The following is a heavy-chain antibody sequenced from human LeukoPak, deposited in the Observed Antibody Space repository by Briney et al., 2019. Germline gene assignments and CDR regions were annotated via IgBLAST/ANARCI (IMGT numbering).Heavy chain of an antibody. D-gene: IGHD6-13*01. Sequence: GGSLRLSCAASGFTVSSNYMSWVRQAPGKGLEWVSVIYSGGSTYYADSVKGRFTISRDNSRNTVYLQMNSLRAEDTAVYYCAKDLHSSSNDYYGMDVWGQGTTVTVSS. V-gene: IGHV3-66*01. CDR3: AKDLHSSSNDYYGMDV. CDR2: IYSGGST. CDR1: GFTVSSNY. J-gene: IGHJ6*02.